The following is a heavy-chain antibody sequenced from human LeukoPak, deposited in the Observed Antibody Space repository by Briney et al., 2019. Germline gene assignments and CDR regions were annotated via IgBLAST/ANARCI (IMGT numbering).Heavy chain of an antibody. Sequence: GASVKVSCKAFGYTFTSNYMHWVRQAPGQGPEWMGVISPSGGSTTYAQKFQGRVTMTRDMSTSTVYMELSSLRSEDTAVYYCAIGPRGSGYYMDVWGKGTTVTVSS. CDR1: GYTFTSNY. J-gene: IGHJ6*03. D-gene: IGHD3-10*01. V-gene: IGHV1-46*01. CDR3: AIGPRGSGYYMDV. CDR2: ISPSGGST.